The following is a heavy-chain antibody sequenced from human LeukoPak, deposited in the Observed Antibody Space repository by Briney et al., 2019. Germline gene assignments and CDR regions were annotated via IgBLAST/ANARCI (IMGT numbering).Heavy chain of an antibody. D-gene: IGHD2-21*02. J-gene: IGHJ5*02. Sequence: SETLSLTCTVSGGSVSSYYWSWIRQPPGKGLEWIAYIYYSGSTRYNPSLKSRVTISLDRSKNQFSLKLRSVTAADTAVYYCARPQVHCGGDCYTRWFDPRGQGTLVTVPS. CDR2: IYYSGST. CDR3: ARPQVHCGGDCYTRWFDP. V-gene: IGHV4-59*02. CDR1: GGSVSSYY.